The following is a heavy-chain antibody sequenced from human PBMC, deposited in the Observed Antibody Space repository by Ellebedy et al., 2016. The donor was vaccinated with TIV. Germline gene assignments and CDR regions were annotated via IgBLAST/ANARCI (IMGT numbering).Heavy chain of an antibody. D-gene: IGHD3-10*01. CDR2: ISSDGSII. J-gene: IGHJ4*02. CDR3: TRFYKSFWYPGGFDS. CDR1: GLTLSGYS. Sequence: PGGSLRLSCAASGLTLSGYSMNWVRQAPGKGLEWVSWISSDGSIIKEADSVKGRFSISRDDAKSSLYLQMNSLRAEDTAVYYCTRFYKSFWYPGGFDSWGQGTLVTVTS. V-gene: IGHV3-48*04.